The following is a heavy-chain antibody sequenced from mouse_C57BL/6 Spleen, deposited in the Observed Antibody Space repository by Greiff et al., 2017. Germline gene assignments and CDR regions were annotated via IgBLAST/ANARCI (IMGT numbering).Heavy chain of an antibody. D-gene: IGHD1-1*01. CDR1: GYTFTDHT. J-gene: IGHJ2*01. CDR2: IYPRDGST. Sequence: VQLQQSDAELVKPGASVKISCKVSGYTFTDHTIHWMKQRPEQGLEWIGYIYPRDGSTKYNEKFKGKATLTADKSSSTAYLQLNSLTSEDSAVDFCARETTVVAPYCDYWGQGTTLTVSS. V-gene: IGHV1-78*01. CDR3: ARETTVVAPYCDY.